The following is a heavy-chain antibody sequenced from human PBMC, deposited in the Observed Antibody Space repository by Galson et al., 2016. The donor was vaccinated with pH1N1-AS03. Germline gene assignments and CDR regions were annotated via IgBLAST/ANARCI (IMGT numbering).Heavy chain of an antibody. D-gene: IGHD3-16*02. CDR1: GGTFSGYY. J-gene: IGHJ4*02. CDR2: INYSGIT. V-gene: IGHV4-34*08. Sequence: SETLSLTCASHGGTFSGYYWSWIRQTPGKGLEWIGEINYSGITNYNPSLKSRFTISVDTSNNQFSLRLSSVTAADTAVYYCGSYRGVPFFDSWGQGILVTVSS. CDR3: GSYRGVPFFDS.